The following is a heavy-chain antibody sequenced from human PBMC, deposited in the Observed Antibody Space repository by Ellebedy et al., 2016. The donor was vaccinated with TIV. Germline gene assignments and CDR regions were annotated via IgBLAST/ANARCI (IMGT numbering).Heavy chain of an antibody. CDR2: INQDGSGK. V-gene: IGHV3-7*01. J-gene: IGHJ4*02. CDR1: GFTFSTYW. CDR3: SRHTDYALDY. D-gene: IGHD4-17*01. Sequence: GGSLRLSCTASGFTFSTYWMTWVRQAPGKGLEWVANINQDGSGKYYVDSVKGRFTISRDNAKNSLYLQMNSLRAEDTAVYYCSRHTDYALDYWGQGALVTVSS.